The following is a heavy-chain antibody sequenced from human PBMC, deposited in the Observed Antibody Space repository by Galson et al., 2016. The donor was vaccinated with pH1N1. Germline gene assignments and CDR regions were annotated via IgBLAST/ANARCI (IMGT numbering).Heavy chain of an antibody. Sequence: SVKVSCKASGGTPSRHTISWVRQAPGQGLEWMGRILPIVGVTNYAQKLQGRVPIIADRFTSTFPMELSGLTSDYTAVYYGATETVSSGMEVWGQGTTVTVSS. CDR3: ATETVSSGMEV. J-gene: IGHJ6*02. D-gene: IGHD4-17*01. CDR1: GGTPSRHT. V-gene: IGHV1-69*02. CDR2: ILPIVGVT.